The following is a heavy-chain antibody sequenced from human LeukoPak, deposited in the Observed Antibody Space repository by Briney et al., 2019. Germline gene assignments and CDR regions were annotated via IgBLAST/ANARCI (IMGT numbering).Heavy chain of an antibody. J-gene: IGHJ4*02. Sequence: PSETLSLTCTVSGGSINSSTSYWAWVRQPPGKGLEWIGTIFYSGSTYYNPSLKSRVTISVDSSNNHFSLRLKSVTAADSAIYYCARVSQFSHFDYWGPGTLATVSS. V-gene: IGHV4-39*07. CDR2: IFYSGST. CDR1: GGSINSSTSY. CDR3: ARVSQFSHFDY.